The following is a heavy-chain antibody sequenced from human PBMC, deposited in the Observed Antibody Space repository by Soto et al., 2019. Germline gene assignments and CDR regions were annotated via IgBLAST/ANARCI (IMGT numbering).Heavy chain of an antibody. CDR2: IIPIFGTA. J-gene: IGHJ4*02. D-gene: IGHD5-18*01. V-gene: IGHV1-69*13. CDR3: ARDLVMYSYGPGGFDY. CDR1: GGTFSSYA. Sequence: SVKVSCKASGGTFSSYAISWVRQAPGQGLEWMGGIIPIFGTANYAQKFQGRVTITADVSTSTAYMELSSLRSEDTAMYYCARDLVMYSYGPGGFDYWGQGTLVTVSS.